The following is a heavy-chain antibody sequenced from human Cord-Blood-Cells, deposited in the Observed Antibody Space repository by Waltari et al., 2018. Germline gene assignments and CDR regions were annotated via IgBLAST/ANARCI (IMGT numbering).Heavy chain of an antibody. CDR2: IIPIFGTA. CDR1: GGTFRSHA. V-gene: IGHV1-69*06. D-gene: IGHD6-6*01. J-gene: IGHJ4*02. CDR3: ASSLEYSSSFDY. Sequence: QVQLVQSGAEGEKPGSSVEVSCKASGGTFRSHAFRCVRQAPGQGLEWMGGIIPIFGTANYAQKFQGRVTITADKSTSTAYMELSSLRSEDTAVYYCASSLEYSSSFDYWGQGTLVTVSS.